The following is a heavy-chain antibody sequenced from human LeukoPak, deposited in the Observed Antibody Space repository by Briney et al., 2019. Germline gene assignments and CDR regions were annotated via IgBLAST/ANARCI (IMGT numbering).Heavy chain of an antibody. CDR3: ARDRTGGDFWSGYSNNWFDP. CDR2: ISSSSSYI. V-gene: IGHV3-21*01. J-gene: IGHJ5*02. D-gene: IGHD3-3*01. CDR1: GFTFSSYS. Sequence: GGSLRLSCAASGFTFSSYSMNWVRQAPGKGLEWVSSISSSSSYIYYADSVKGRFTISRDNAKNSLYLQMNSLRAEDTAVYYCARDRTGGDFWSGYSNNWFDPWGQGTLVTVSS.